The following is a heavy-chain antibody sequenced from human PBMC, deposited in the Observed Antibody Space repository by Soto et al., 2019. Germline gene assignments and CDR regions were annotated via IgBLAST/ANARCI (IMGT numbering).Heavy chain of an antibody. J-gene: IGHJ6*02. Sequence: QVQLQESGPGPVRPSETLSLTCTVSGGSVTTGSYNWSWIRRPAGKGLEWIGDIFFTGISHYNPSLNYSVPLSVVTSQGQGSLSVTSATAADSGLYAYARDGYCMGAWARRTKVTVSS. V-gene: IGHV4-61*01. CDR2: IFFTGIS. CDR1: GGSVTTGSYN. CDR3: ARDGYCMGA.